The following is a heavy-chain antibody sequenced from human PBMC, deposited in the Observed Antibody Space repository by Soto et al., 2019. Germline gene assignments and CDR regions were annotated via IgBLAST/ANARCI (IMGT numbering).Heavy chain of an antibody. CDR2: IYYSGST. J-gene: IGHJ5*02. CDR1: GGSISSSSYY. CDR3: AREMAIAVAGTWGFDP. Sequence: SETLSLTCTVSGGSISSSSYYWGWIRQPPGKGLEWIGSIYYSGSTYYNPSLKSRVTISVDTSKNQFSLKLSSVTAADTSVYYCAREMAIAVAGTWGFDPWGQGTLVTVSS. V-gene: IGHV4-39*02. D-gene: IGHD6-19*01.